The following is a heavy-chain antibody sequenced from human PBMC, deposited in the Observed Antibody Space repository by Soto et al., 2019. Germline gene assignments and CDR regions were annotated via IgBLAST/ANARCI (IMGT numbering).Heavy chain of an antibody. CDR3: ARERCSSTSCYKTTADYYYYYGMDV. D-gene: IGHD2-2*02. V-gene: IGHV3-21*01. CDR1: GFTFSSYS. Sequence: GGSLRLSCAASGFTFSSYSMNWVRQAPGKGLEWVSSISSSSSYIYYADSVKGRFTISRDNAKNSLYLQMNSLRAEDTAVYYCARERCSSTSCYKTTADYYYYYGMDVWGQGTRVTVSS. J-gene: IGHJ6*02. CDR2: ISSSSSYI.